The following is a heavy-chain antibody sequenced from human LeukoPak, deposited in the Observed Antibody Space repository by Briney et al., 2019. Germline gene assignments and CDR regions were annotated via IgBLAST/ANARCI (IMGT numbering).Heavy chain of an antibody. Sequence: GESLKISCKGSGYSFTSYWIGWVRQMPGKGLEWMGIIHPGDSDTRYSPSFQGQVTISADKSISTAYLQWSSLKASDTAMYYCARSLLWFGELLYRDAFDIWGQGTMVTVSS. V-gene: IGHV5-51*01. CDR2: IHPGDSDT. CDR3: ARSLLWFGELLYRDAFDI. CDR1: GYSFTSYW. J-gene: IGHJ3*02. D-gene: IGHD3-10*01.